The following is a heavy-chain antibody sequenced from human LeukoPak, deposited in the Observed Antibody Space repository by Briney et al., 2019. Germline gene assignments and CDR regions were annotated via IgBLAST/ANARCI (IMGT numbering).Heavy chain of an antibody. J-gene: IGHJ4*02. CDR3: ARDGGYYDILTGYLSPYFDY. CDR2: ISSSGSTI. Sequence: GGSLRLSCAASGFTFSSYEMNWVRQAPGKGLERVSYISSSGSTIYYADSVKGRFTISRDNAKNSLYLQMNSLRAEDTAVYYCARDGGYYDILTGYLSPYFDYWGQGTLVTVSS. CDR1: GFTFSSYE. D-gene: IGHD3-9*01. V-gene: IGHV3-48*03.